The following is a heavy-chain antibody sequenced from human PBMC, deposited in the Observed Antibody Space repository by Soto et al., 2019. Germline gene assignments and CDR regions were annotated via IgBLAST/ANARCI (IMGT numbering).Heavy chain of an antibody. CDR3: AREARTLDWFLDL. Sequence: SETLSLTCGVSGFSISGDYYWGWIRQPPGKGLEWIGSIYQSGKTHYNPSLKSRVTISVDTSKNQFSLKLNSVTAADTAVYYCAREARTLDWFLDLWGRGTLVTVSS. CDR2: IYQSGKT. CDR1: GFSISGDYY. D-gene: IGHD6-6*01. J-gene: IGHJ2*01. V-gene: IGHV4-38-2*01.